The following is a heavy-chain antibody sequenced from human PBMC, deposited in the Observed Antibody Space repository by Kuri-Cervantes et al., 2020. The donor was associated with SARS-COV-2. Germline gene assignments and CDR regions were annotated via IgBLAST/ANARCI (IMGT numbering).Heavy chain of an antibody. V-gene: IGHV4-31*03. CDR3: ARAGEEEYYDFWSGYYHFDY. D-gene: IGHD3-3*01. CDR2: IYYSGST. J-gene: IGHJ4*02. Sequence: LRLSCTVSGDSIISGGYFWSWIRQHPGKGLEWIGYIYYSGSTYYNPSLKSRVTMSVGSSKNQYSLKLTSVTVADTAVYYCARAGEEEYYDFWSGYYHFDYWGQGTLVTVSS. CDR1: GDSIISGGYF.